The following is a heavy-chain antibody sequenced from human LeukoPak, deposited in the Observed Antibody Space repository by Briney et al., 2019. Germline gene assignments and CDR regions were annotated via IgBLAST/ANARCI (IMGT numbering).Heavy chain of an antibody. CDR2: ISSSSSYI. J-gene: IGHJ4*02. Sequence: GGSLRLSCAASGFTFSSYSMNWVRQAPGEGLEWVSSISSSSSYIYYADSVKGRFTISRDNAKNSLYLQMNSLRAEDTAVYYCARVGGSSSSNYWGQGTLVTVSS. D-gene: IGHD6-6*01. V-gene: IGHV3-21*01. CDR3: ARVGGSSSSNY. CDR1: GFTFSSYS.